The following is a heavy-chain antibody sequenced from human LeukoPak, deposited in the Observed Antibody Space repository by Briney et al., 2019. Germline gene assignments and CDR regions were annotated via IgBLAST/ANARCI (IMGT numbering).Heavy chain of an antibody. Sequence: GGSLRLSCADSGFTFGSYWMSWVRQAPGKGLEWVANIKQDGSEKYYVDSVKGRFTISRDNAKNSLYLQMNSLRAEDTAVYYCARDQARMVRGVIYGYFDYWGQGTLVTVSS. J-gene: IGHJ4*02. CDR2: IKQDGSEK. D-gene: IGHD3-10*01. CDR3: ARDQARMVRGVIYGYFDY. CDR1: GFTFGSYW. V-gene: IGHV3-7*01.